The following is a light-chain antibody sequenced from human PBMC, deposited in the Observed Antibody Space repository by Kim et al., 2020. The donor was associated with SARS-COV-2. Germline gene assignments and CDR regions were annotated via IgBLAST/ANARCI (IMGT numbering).Light chain of an antibody. CDR3: QVWDSSTVV. CDR2: RDS. J-gene: IGLJ3*02. CDR1: NIGSKN. Sequence: SGALGQTARITCGGKNIGSKNVHGYQQKPGQAPVLVIYRDSNRPSGIPERFSGSNSGNTATLTISRAQAGDEADYYCQVWDSSTVVFGGGTQLTVL. V-gene: IGLV3-9*01.